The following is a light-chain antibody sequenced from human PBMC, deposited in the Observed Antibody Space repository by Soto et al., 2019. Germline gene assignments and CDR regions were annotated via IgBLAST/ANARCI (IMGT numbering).Light chain of an antibody. V-gene: IGLV2-14*01. CDR1: SSDICAYNY. CDR2: DVT. CDR3: SSYTTTNTQV. Sequence: QSALTQPASVSGSPGQSIAISCTGTSSDICAYNYVSWYQQYPGKAPKLIIFDVTNRPSGVSNRFSGSKSGDTASLTISGLQAEDEADYYCSSYTTTNTQVFGGGTKLTVL. J-gene: IGLJ2*01.